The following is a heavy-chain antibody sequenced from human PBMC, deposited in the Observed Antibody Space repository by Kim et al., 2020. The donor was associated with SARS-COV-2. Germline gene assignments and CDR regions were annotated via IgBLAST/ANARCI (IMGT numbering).Heavy chain of an antibody. D-gene: IGHD6-19*01. V-gene: IGHV3-11*05. J-gene: IGHJ4*02. CDR3: AGVVKRIAVAGTRGGGDY. Sequence: RGRITISRDNAKNSLYLQMNSLRAEDAAVYYCAGVVKRIAVAGTRGGGDYWGQGTLVTVSS.